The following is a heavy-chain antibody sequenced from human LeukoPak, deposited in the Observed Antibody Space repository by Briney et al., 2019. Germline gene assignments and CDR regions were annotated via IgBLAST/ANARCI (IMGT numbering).Heavy chain of an antibody. J-gene: IGHJ4*02. D-gene: IGHD2-2*01. CDR3: AKDWDQLRSGHFGY. CDR1: GFTFSSYA. V-gene: IGHV3-23*01. CDR2: ISGSGGST. Sequence: QPGGSLRLSCAASGFTFSSYAMSWVRQAPGKGLEWVSAISGSGGSTYYADSVKGRFTISRDNSENTLYLQMNSLRAEDTAVYYCAKDWDQLRSGHFGYWGQGTLVTVSS.